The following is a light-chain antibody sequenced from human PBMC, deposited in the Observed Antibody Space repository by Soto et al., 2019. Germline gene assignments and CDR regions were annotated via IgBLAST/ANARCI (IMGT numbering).Light chain of an antibody. CDR3: AAWDVSLKGFV. CDR1: SSNIGINT. CDR2: DNH. J-gene: IGLJ1*01. Sequence: QSVLTQPPSASGTPGQRVTFSCSGSSSNIGINTVNWYQQLPGTAPQLLISDNHRRPSGVPDRFSSSKSGTSASLAISGLQSEDEATYFCAAWDVSLKGFVFGTGTKVTVL. V-gene: IGLV1-44*01.